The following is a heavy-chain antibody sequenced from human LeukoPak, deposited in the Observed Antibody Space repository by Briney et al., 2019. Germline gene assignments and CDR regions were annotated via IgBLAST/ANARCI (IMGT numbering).Heavy chain of an antibody. CDR1: GFTFRHYA. CDR3: ARCGAGATPYNYFYMDV. J-gene: IGHJ6*03. D-gene: IGHD1-26*01. Sequence: GGSLRLSCVASGFTFRHYAMNWVRQAPGKGLEWVAYTSSSSSTIHYRDSVKGRFTVSRDNAKNSLFLQMNSLRAEDTAVYYCARCGAGATPYNYFYMDVWGKGTTVTVSS. V-gene: IGHV3-48*01. CDR2: TSSSSSTI.